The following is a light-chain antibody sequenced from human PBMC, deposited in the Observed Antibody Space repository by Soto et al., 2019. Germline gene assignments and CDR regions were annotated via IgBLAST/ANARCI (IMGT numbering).Light chain of an antibody. V-gene: IGLV2-14*03. CDR1: SSDVGAYDF. CDR2: EVS. J-gene: IGLJ1*01. CDR3: SSHTTSNTRV. Sequence: QSSLAQPASVSGCPGQSIAISCTGTSSDVGAYDFVSWYQQHPDKAPKLLIYEVSNRPSGVSDRFSGSKSVNTATLTISGLQAEDEADYYCSSHTTSNTRVFGTGTNVTV.